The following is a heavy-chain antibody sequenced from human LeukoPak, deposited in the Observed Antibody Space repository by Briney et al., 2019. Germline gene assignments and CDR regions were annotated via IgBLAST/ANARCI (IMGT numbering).Heavy chain of an antibody. V-gene: IGHV3-23*01. J-gene: IGHJ4*02. Sequence: GGSLRLSCAASGCTFSRYAMGWVRQAPGKGREWVSAISGSTINTYYADSVKGRFTISRDNAKNTLYLQMNSLGAVDTALYYCSTIASRVVSGGFDYWGQGTLVTVSS. CDR3: STIASRVVSGGFDY. D-gene: IGHD2-8*02. CDR2: ISGSTINT. CDR1: GCTFSRYA.